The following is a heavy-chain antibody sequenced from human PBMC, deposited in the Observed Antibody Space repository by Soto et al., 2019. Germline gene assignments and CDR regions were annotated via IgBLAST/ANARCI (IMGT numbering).Heavy chain of an antibody. CDR2: IYHRGRT. Sequence: QLQLQDSGAGLVKPSQTLSLTCAVSGGSISSGGYSWNWIRQPPGKGLEWIGYIYHRGRTYYNPSLKRRVTISVDRSNNQFSRKLSSVTAADTAVYYCARTLGYCSGGSCTQPRWFDPWGQGTLVTVSS. CDR1: GGSISSGGYS. CDR3: ARTLGYCSGGSCTQPRWFDP. V-gene: IGHV4-30-2*01. J-gene: IGHJ5*02. D-gene: IGHD2-15*01.